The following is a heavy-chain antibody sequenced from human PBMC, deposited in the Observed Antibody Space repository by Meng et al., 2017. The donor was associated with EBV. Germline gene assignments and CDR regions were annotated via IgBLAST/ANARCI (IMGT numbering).Heavy chain of an antibody. V-gene: IGHV1-69*01. D-gene: IGHD3-10*01. CDR2: FLPRLGAP. Sequence: QVHWVQAAAEVEKPGASVKVSCKTSGGPFRYYAISWVRQAPGQGLEWLGGFLPRLGAPNYAQKFHGRVKITADESTSTHYMDLSSLRSEDTAIYYCASESGRGYTPDYWGQGTLVTVSS. CDR3: ASESGRGYTPDY. J-gene: IGHJ4*02. CDR1: GGPFRYYA.